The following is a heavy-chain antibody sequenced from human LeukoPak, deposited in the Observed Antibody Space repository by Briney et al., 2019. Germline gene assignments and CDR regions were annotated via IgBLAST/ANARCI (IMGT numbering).Heavy chain of an antibody. Sequence: GGSLRLSCAASGFTFSSYGMSWVRQAPGKGLEWVSSISGSGGNTYYADSVKGRFTISRDNSKSTMYLQMNSLRAEDTAVYHCAKTNGYYDLWGQGTLVTVSS. CDR1: GFTFSSYG. V-gene: IGHV3-23*01. CDR3: AKTNGYYDL. CDR2: ISGSGGNT. J-gene: IGHJ4*02. D-gene: IGHD3-22*01.